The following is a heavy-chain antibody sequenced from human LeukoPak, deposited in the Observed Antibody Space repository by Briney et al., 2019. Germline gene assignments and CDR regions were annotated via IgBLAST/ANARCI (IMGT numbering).Heavy chain of an antibody. Sequence: SETLSLTCAVYGGSFSGYYWSWIRQPPGKGLEWIGEINHSGSTNYNPSLKSRVTISVDTSKNQFSLKLSSVTAADTAVYYCARGRYDFWSGYPDHFDYWGQGTLVTVSS. V-gene: IGHV4-34*01. CDR1: GGSFSGYY. J-gene: IGHJ4*02. D-gene: IGHD3-3*01. CDR3: ARGRYDFWSGYPDHFDY. CDR2: INHSGST.